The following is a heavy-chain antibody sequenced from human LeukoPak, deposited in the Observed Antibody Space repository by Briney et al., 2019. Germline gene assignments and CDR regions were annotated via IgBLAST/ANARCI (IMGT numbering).Heavy chain of an antibody. Sequence: PGRSLRLSCIASGFTFDDYAMHWVRQRPGKGLEWVSQISWDSGDIDYAGSVKGRFTISRDNAKNSLHLQMNSLTPEDTAFYYCAKDKTGGYSYGPINLLGQGTLVTVSS. J-gene: IGHJ5*02. CDR1: GFTFDDYA. V-gene: IGHV3-9*01. CDR2: ISWDSGDI. CDR3: AKDKTGGYSYGPINL. D-gene: IGHD5-18*01.